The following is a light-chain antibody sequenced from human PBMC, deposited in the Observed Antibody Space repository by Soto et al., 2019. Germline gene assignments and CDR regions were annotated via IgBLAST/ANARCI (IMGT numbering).Light chain of an antibody. CDR3: QQYGSSPRT. CDR1: QSVSSSY. J-gene: IGKJ1*01. CDR2: GAS. V-gene: IGKV3-20*01. Sequence: EIVLTQSPGTLSLSPGERATLSCRASQSVSSSYLAWYQQKPGQAPRLLIYGASSRATGIPDRFGGSGPGTDFTLTISRLEPEDFAVYYCQQYGSSPRTFGQGTKV.